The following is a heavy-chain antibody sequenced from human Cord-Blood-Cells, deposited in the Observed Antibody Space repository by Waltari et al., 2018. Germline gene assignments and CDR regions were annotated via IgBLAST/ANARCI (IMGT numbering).Heavy chain of an antibody. D-gene: IGHD5-18*01. Sequence: QVQLQLWAAGLLKPSETLSLTYAVYGGSFSGYYWSWIRQPPGKGLEGIGEINHSESTNYNPSLKSRVTISVDTSKNQFSLKLSSVTAADTAVYYCARARGAGSYGLIADYWGQGTLVTVSS. CDR2: INHSEST. CDR1: GGSFSGYY. CDR3: ARARGAGSYGLIADY. J-gene: IGHJ4*02. V-gene: IGHV4-34*01.